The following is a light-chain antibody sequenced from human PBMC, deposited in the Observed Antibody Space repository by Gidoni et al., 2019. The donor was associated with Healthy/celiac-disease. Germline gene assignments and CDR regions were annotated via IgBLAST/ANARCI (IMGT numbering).Light chain of an antibody. CDR3: AAWDDSLSGPV. V-gene: IGLV1-47*01. Sequence: QSVLTQPPSASGTPGPGVTLSCSGSSSNIGRNYVYWYQQLPGTAPKLLIYRNNQRPSGVPDRFSGSKSGTSASLAISGLRSEDEADYYCAAWDDSLSGPVFGGGTKLTVL. J-gene: IGLJ3*02. CDR1: SSNIGRNY. CDR2: RNN.